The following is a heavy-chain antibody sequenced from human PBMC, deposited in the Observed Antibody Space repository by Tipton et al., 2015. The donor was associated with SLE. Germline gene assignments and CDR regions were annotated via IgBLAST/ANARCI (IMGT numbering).Heavy chain of an antibody. CDR1: GGSFSDYY. J-gene: IGHJ3*02. Sequence: TLSLTCAVYGGSFSDYYWSWIRQPPGKGLEWIGEINHSGSTNYNPSLKSRVTISVDTSKNQFSLKLSSVTAADTAVYYCARGGIVGATGAFDIWGQGTMVTVSS. D-gene: IGHD1-26*01. CDR3: ARGGIVGATGAFDI. V-gene: IGHV4-34*01. CDR2: INHSGST.